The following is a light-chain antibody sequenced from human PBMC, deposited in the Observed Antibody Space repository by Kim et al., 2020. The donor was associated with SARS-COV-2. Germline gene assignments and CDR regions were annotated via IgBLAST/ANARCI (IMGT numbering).Light chain of an antibody. Sequence: QSVLTQPPSASGAPGQRVTISCSGNSSNIGSNTINWYQQFPGTAPKLLIYSNNQRPSGVPDRFSGSKSGTSASLAISGLQSEDEADYHCSTWDDSLNGPVFGGGTQLTVL. CDR3: STWDDSLNGPV. CDR2: SNN. J-gene: IGLJ3*02. V-gene: IGLV1-44*01. CDR1: SSNIGSNT.